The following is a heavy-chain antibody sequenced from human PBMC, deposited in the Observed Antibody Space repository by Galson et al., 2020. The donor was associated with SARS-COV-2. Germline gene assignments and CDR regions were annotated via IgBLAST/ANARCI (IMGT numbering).Heavy chain of an antibody. V-gene: IGHV5-51*01. CDR3: TRHPSRLLWYYMDV. Sequence: GESLKISCKDTGHSFNSYWIGWVRQMPGKGLEWMGIIYPADSDTRYSPSFQGQVTMSVDKSISTAYLQWSSLKASDTAMYYCTRHPSRLLWYYMDVWGNGTTVTVSS. D-gene: IGHD2-2*01. CDR2: IYPADSDT. CDR1: GHSFNSYW. J-gene: IGHJ6*03.